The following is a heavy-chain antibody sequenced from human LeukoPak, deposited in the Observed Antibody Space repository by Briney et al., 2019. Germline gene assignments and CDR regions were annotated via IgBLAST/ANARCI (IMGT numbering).Heavy chain of an antibody. CDR2: IKQDRSEK. J-gene: IGHJ4*02. V-gene: IGHV3-7*01. CDR1: GFTFSNYW. CDR3: AREGYSSGWYLDY. D-gene: IGHD6-19*01. Sequence: GGSLRLSCAASGFTFSNYWMSWVRQAPGKGLEWVANIKQDRSEKYYVDSVKGRFTISRDNAKNSLYLQMNSLRAEDTAVYYCAREGYSSGWYLDYWGQGTLVTVSS.